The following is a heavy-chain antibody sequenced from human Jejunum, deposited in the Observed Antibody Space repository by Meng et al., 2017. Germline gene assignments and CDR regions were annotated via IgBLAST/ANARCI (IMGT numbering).Heavy chain of an antibody. V-gene: IGHV1-2*06. CDR1: GYTFNGHF. D-gene: IGHD3-10*01. CDR2: INPVSGAK. J-gene: IGHJ4*02. CDR3: TRDKDGANFDY. Sequence: QVHLVQSGAEVKKPGASVKVSCKALGYTFNGHFTRCVGQAHGQGIKWMGRINPVSGAKDYAQKFQGRVTMNVDTSITIAFMELSSLTSDDTAVYYCTRDKDGANFDYWGQGSLVTVSS.